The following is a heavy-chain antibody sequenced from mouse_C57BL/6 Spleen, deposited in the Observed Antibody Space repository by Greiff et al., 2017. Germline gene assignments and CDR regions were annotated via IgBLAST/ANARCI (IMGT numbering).Heavy chain of an antibody. CDR2: IYPRSGNT. J-gene: IGHJ1*03. D-gene: IGHD1-1*01. Sequence: VKLQESGAELARPGASVKLSCKASGYTFTSYGISWVKQRTGQGLEWIGEIYPRSGNTYYHEKVKGKATLTSDKSSSTAYMELRSRTSEDSAVYLCARAGDGRSYGYFDGWGTGTTVTVSS. CDR1: GYTFTSYG. V-gene: IGHV1-81*01. CDR3: ARAGDGRSYGYFDG.